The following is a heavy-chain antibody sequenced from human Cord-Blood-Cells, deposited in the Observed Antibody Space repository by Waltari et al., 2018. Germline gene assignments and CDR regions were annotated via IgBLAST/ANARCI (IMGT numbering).Heavy chain of an antibody. CDR3: ANTAYDFWSGYFDY. Sequence: QVQLVESGGGVVQPGGSLRLSCAASGFTFRSYGMHLVRQAPGKGLEWVAFIRYDGSNKYYADSVKGRFTISRDNSKNTLYLQMNSLRAEDTAVYYCANTAYDFWSGYFDYWGQGTLVTVSS. V-gene: IGHV3-30*02. CDR2: IRYDGSNK. J-gene: IGHJ4*02. CDR1: GFTFRSYG. D-gene: IGHD3-3*01.